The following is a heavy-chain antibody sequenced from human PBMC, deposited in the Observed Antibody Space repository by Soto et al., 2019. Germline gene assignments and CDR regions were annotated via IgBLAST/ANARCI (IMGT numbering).Heavy chain of an antibody. CDR3: ARDRGGLTVTTDS. CDR2: IYYSGST. J-gene: IGHJ4*02. D-gene: IGHD4-17*01. Sequence: QVQLQESGPGLVKPSETLSLTCTVSGVSISTYYWSWIRQPPGKGLEWIGYIYYSGSTNYNPSLKSRVTISVDTSKNQFSLKLSSVTAADTAVYYCARDRGGLTVTTDSWGQGTLVTVSS. V-gene: IGHV4-59*12. CDR1: GVSISTYY.